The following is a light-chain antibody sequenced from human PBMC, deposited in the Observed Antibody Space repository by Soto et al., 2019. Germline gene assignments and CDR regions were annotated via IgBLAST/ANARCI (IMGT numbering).Light chain of an antibody. CDR3: QTWGTGFAVV. CDR2: LNSDGSH. CDR1: SGHSSYA. V-gene: IGLV4-69*01. J-gene: IGLJ2*01. Sequence: QTVVTQSPSASASLGASVKLTCTLSSGHSSYAIAWHQQQPEKGPRYLMKLNSDGSHSKGDGIPDRFSGSSSGAERYLTISSLQSEDEADYYCQTWGTGFAVVFGGGTKVTVL.